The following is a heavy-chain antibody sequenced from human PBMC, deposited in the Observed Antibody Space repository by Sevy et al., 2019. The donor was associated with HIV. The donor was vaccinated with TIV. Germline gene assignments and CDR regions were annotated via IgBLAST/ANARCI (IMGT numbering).Heavy chain of an antibody. V-gene: IGHV1-8*01. CDR1: GYTFTNYD. J-gene: IGHJ4*02. D-gene: IGHD2-2*02. CDR2: MNPNSGVT. CDR3: ARTYPGLCY. Sequence: ASVKVSCTASGYTFTNYDIHWLRQAPGQGLEWLAWMNPNSGVTGYAPKFQGRVTLTRSTPISTAYMELSSLRSDDTAVYYYARTYPGLCYWGQGTLVTVSS.